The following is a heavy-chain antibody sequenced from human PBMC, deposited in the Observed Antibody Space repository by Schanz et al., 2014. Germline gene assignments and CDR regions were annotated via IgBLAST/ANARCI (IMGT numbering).Heavy chain of an antibody. J-gene: IGHJ6*02. V-gene: IGHV3-23*01. D-gene: IGHD1-26*01. Sequence: EVQLLESGGALEQPGGSLRLSCAASGITFSDYAMSWVRQAPGKGLEWVSAISGSGGDTYYADSVKGRFTISRDNSKNTLYLQMNSLRAEDTAVYYCVKDLQRELLRDDHYYGMDVWGQGTTVTVSS. CDR3: VKDLQRELLRDDHYYGMDV. CDR2: ISGSGGDT. CDR1: GITFSDYA.